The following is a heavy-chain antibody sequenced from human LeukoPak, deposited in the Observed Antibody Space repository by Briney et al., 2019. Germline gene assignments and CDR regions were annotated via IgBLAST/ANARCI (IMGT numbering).Heavy chain of an antibody. D-gene: IGHD4-17*01. Sequence: GGSLRLSCAASGFTFSSYWMHWVRQAPGKGLVWVSRINSDGSSTSYADSVKGRFTISRDNAKNTLYLQMNSLRAEDTAVYYCARDMTTVTSVYYYYYYMDVWGKGTTVTVSS. CDR1: GFTFSSYW. J-gene: IGHJ6*03. CDR2: INSDGSST. V-gene: IGHV3-74*01. CDR3: ARDMTTVTSVYYYYYYMDV.